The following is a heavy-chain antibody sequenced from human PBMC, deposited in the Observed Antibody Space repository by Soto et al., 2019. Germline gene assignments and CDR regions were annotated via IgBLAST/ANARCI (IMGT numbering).Heavy chain of an antibody. J-gene: IGHJ6*02. CDR3: AKDMRSYCTTTSCYFMDV. CDR2: ISYDGSNK. V-gene: IGHV3-30*18. Sequence: PGGSLRLSCAASGFTFSSYGMHWVRQAPGKGLEWVAVISYDGSNKYYADSVKGRFTISRDNSKNTLYLRMNSLRAEDTAVYYCAKDMRSYCTTTSCYFMDVWGQGTTVTVS. CDR1: GFTFSSYG. D-gene: IGHD2-2*01.